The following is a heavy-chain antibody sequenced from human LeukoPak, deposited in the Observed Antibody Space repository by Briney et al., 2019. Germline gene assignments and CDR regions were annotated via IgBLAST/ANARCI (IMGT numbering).Heavy chain of an antibody. V-gene: IGHV1-46*01. J-gene: IGHJ3*02. CDR1: GYTFSNYC. CDR2: SNPSLQIP. CDR3: AKDPRDISTGNYDEFDI. D-gene: IGHD3-9*01. Sequence: ASVKVSCKASGYTFSNYCMHWVRQAPGQGLEWLGRSNPSLQIPIYAQTFQGRVTMTTDMSTSTFYMELSNLVSEDTAVYYCAKDPRDISTGNYDEFDIWGQGTMVTVSS.